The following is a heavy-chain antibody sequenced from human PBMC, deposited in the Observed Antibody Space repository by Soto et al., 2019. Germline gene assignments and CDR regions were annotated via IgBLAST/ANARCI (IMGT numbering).Heavy chain of an antibody. CDR2: INPDSGGT. CDR3: AREIRSGYYKYWYFDL. J-gene: IGHJ2*01. CDR1: GYTFTIYH. V-gene: IGHV1-2*02. D-gene: IGHD3-3*01. Sequence: QVQLVQSGAELREPGASVKVSCKASGYTFTIYHMHWVRQAPGQGLEWMGWINPDSGGTKYAQKFQGGVTLTRDTSISTVYMELSRLRSDDTAVYYCAREIRSGYYKYWYFDLWGRGTLVTVSS.